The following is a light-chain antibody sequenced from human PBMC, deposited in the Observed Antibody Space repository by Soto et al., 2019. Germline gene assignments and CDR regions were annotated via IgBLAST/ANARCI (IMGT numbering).Light chain of an antibody. CDR3: QQYGSSPPWT. Sequence: EIVLTQSPGTLSLSPGERATLSCRASQSVSSSYLAWYQHKPGQAPRLLIYGASSRATGIPDRFSGSGSGTDFTLTISRLEPEDCAVYYCQQYGSSPPWTFGQGTKVEIK. CDR1: QSVSSSY. V-gene: IGKV3-20*01. J-gene: IGKJ1*01. CDR2: GAS.